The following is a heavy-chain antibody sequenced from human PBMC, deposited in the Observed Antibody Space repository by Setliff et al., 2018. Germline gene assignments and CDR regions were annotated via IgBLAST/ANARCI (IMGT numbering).Heavy chain of an antibody. Sequence: GESLKISCKGSGFTFTNYWIGWVRQMPGKGLEWMGIIYPGDSDPRYSPSFKGQVTISADKSISTAYLQWSSLEASDTAMYYCARPAYSSRWYEIKGFDYWGQGTLVTVSS. CDR3: ARPAYSSRWYEIKGFDY. J-gene: IGHJ4*02. CDR1: GFTFTNYW. D-gene: IGHD6-13*01. V-gene: IGHV5-51*01. CDR2: IYPGDSDP.